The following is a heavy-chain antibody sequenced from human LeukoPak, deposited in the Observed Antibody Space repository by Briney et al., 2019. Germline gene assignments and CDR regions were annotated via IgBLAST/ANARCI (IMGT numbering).Heavy chain of an antibody. CDR2: IYYSGSP. D-gene: IGHD5-18*01. CDR1: GGSISSSPYY. Sequence: PPATLSLTCSVSGGSISSSPYYWGWIRQPPGKGLEWIGSIYYSGSPYYSPSLKSRVTISVDTSKNQFSLKLTSVTAADTAVYYCARQDRGMVTYYSYYYMDVWGKGTTVTVSS. J-gene: IGHJ6*03. V-gene: IGHV4-39*01. CDR3: ARQDRGMVTYYSYYYMDV.